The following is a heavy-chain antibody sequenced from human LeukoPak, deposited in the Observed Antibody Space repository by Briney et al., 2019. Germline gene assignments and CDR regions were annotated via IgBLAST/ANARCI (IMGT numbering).Heavy chain of an antibody. D-gene: IGHD4-23*01. J-gene: IGHJ4*02. CDR1: GDSIRSTNYY. Sequence: SETLSLTRTVSGDSIRSTNYYWGWIRQPPGKGLEWIGSIYYSGNTYHNPSLKSRVTISVDTSKNQFSLKLNSVTAADTAVYYCARLGLYGGNYVPGDWGQGTLVTVSS. CDR3: ARLGLYGGNYVPGD. CDR2: IYYSGNT. V-gene: IGHV4-39*01.